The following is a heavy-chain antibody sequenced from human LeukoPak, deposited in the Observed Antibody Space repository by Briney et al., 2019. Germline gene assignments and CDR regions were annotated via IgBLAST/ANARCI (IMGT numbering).Heavy chain of an antibody. CDR3: ARAPTATVPWYFDL. Sequence: GGSLRLSCAASGFTFSSYAMHWVRQAPGKGLEWVAVISYDGSNKYYADSVKGRFTISRDNSKNTLYLQMNSLRAEDTAVYYCARAPTATVPWYFDLWGRGTLVTVSS. CDR1: GFTFSSYA. V-gene: IGHV3-30*01. D-gene: IGHD2-15*01. CDR2: ISYDGSNK. J-gene: IGHJ2*01.